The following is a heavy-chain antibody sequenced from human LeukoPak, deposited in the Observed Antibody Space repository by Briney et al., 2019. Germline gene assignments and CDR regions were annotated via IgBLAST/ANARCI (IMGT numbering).Heavy chain of an antibody. J-gene: IGHJ4*02. V-gene: IGHV1-69*04. CDR2: IIPILGIA. Sequence: SVKVSCKASGGTFSSYAISWVRQAPGQGLEWMGRIIPILGIANYAQKLQGRVTMTTDTSTSTAYMELRSLRSDDTAVYYCARDLPDYYYDSSGYLYDYWGQGTLVTVSS. D-gene: IGHD3-22*01. CDR3: ARDLPDYYYDSSGYLYDY. CDR1: GGTFSSYA.